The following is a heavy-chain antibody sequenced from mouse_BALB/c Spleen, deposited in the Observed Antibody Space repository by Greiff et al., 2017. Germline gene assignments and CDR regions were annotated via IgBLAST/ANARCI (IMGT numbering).Heavy chain of an antibody. J-gene: IGHJ4*01. D-gene: IGHD2-1*01. V-gene: IGHV14-3*02. CDR1: GFNIKDTY. CDR2: IDPANGNT. Sequence: VQLQQSGAELVKPGASVKLSCTASGFNIKDTYMHWVKQRPEQGLEWIGRIDPANGNTKYDPKFQGKATITADTSSNTAYLQLSSLTSEDTAVYYCARVNYSYAMDYWGQGTSVTVSS. CDR3: ARVNYSYAMDY.